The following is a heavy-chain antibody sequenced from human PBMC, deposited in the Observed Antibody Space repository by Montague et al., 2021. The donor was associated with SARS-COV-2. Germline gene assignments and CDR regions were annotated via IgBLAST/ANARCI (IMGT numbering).Heavy chain of an antibody. Sequence: SETLSLTCTVSGGSISSYYWSWIRQPPGKGLEWIGHIYYSGSTXXXPSXXXRVTISVDTSKNQFSLKLSSVTAADTAAYYCAGISKYSYGIYYYGMDVWGQGTTVTVSS. J-gene: IGHJ6*02. V-gene: IGHV4-59*01. CDR2: IYYSGST. CDR3: AGISKYSYGIYYYGMDV. D-gene: IGHD5-18*01. CDR1: GGSISSYY.